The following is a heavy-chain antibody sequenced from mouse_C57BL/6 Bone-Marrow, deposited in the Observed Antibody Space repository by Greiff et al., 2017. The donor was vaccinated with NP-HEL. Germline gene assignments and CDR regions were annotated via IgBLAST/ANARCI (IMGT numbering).Heavy chain of an antibody. CDR1: GFSLSTSGMG. V-gene: IGHV8-12*01. D-gene: IGHD2-3*01. CDR2: IYWDDDK. J-gene: IGHJ3*01. Sequence: QVTLKESGPGILQSSQTLSLTCSFSGFSLSTSGMGVSWIRQPSGKGLEWLAHIYWDDDKRYNPSLKSRLTLSKDTSRNQVFLKITSVDPADTATYYCARYDGYYGAWFAYWGQGTLVTVSA. CDR3: ARYDGYYGAWFAY.